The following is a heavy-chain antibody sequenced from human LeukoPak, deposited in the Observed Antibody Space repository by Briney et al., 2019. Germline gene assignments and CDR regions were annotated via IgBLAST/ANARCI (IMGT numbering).Heavy chain of an antibody. V-gene: IGHV1-8*02. Sequence: ASVKVSCKASGYTFTGYYMHWVRQAPGQGLAWMGWMNPNSGNTGYAQKFQGRVTMTRNTSISTAYMELSSLRSEDTAVYYCVVMITFGGVIVDQDFDYWGQGTLVTVSS. CDR1: GYTFTGYY. CDR3: VVMITFGGVIVDQDFDY. D-gene: IGHD3-16*02. CDR2: MNPNSGNT. J-gene: IGHJ4*02.